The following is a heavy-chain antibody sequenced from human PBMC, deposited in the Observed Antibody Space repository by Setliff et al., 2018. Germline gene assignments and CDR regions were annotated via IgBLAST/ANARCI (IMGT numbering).Heavy chain of an antibody. CDR3: AKDPNGDFFGAFDT. CDR1: GFTFSTYS. Sequence: PGESLKISCAASGFTFSTYSMSWVRQAPGRGLEWVSGISATGSNTYYADSVKGRFTISRDNSKNTLYLQMNGLRAEDSALYYCAKDPNGDFFGAFDTWGQGALVTVSS. V-gene: IGHV3-23*01. CDR2: ISATGSNT. D-gene: IGHD4-17*01. J-gene: IGHJ5*02.